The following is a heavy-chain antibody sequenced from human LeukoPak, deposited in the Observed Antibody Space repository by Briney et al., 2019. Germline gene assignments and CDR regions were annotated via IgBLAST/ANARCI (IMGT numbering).Heavy chain of an antibody. Sequence: ASVKVSCKASGYTFTSYDINWVRQATGQGLEWMGWMNPNSGNTGYAQKFQGRVTITRNTSISTAYMELSSLRSEDTAVYYCASWYTASGAFDIWGQGTMVTVSS. V-gene: IGHV1-8*03. J-gene: IGHJ3*02. CDR3: ASWYTASGAFDI. CDR1: GYTFTSYD. CDR2: MNPNSGNT. D-gene: IGHD5-18*01.